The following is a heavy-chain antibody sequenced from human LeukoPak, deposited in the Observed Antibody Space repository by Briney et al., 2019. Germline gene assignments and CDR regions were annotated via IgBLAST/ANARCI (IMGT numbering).Heavy chain of an antibody. CDR1: GFTFSAYS. CDR2: ISLDGRDK. J-gene: IGHJ4*02. CDR3: ARTPDTVKGDY. D-gene: IGHD1-14*01. V-gene: IGHV3-30*04. Sequence: GGSLRLSCAGSGFTFSAYSMSWVRQAPGKGLEWVAVISLDGRDKNYGDSVKGRFTISRDNSKDTLYLQMDSLRVEDTAVYYCARTPDTVKGDYWGQGTLVTVSS.